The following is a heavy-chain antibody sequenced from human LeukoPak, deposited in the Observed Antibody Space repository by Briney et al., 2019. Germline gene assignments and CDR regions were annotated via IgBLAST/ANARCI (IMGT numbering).Heavy chain of an antibody. V-gene: IGHV3-23*01. CDR1: GFSFNTYA. CDR2: ISNTGGST. CDR3: AQQVGYCSSGSCYFTY. D-gene: IGHD2-15*01. J-gene: IGHJ1*01. Sequence: GGSLRLSCAASGFSFNTYAMSWVRQAPGKGLEWVSAISNTGGSTYYADSVMGRFTISRDKSKNTLSLQMNSLRAEDTAVYYCAQQVGYCSSGSCYFTYWGQGTLVTVSS.